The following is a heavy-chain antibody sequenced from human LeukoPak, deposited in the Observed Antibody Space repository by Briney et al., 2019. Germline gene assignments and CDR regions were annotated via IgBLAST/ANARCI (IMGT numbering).Heavy chain of an antibody. Sequence: ASVKVSCKASGYTSTSYAINWVRQAPGQGLEYMGWINTNTGNPTFAQGFAGRFVFSLDTSVSTAYLQISSLKAEDTAVYYCAAAGSNGFDYWGQGTLVTVSS. CDR3: AAAGSNGFDY. CDR2: INTNTGNP. J-gene: IGHJ4*02. D-gene: IGHD6-13*01. CDR1: GYTSTSYA. V-gene: IGHV7-4-1*02.